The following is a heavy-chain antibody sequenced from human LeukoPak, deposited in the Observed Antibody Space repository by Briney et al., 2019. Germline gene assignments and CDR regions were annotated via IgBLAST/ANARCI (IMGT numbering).Heavy chain of an antibody. J-gene: IGHJ4*02. D-gene: IGHD3-22*01. V-gene: IGHV1-2*02. Sequence: ASVKVSCKASGYTFTGYYMHWVRQAPGQGLEWMGWINPNTGGTNYAQKFQGRVTMTRDTSISTAYMELSRLRSDDTAVYYCARVGATYYYDSSGYAHFDYWGQGTLVTVSS. CDR3: ARVGATYYYDSSGYAHFDY. CDR1: GYTFTGYY. CDR2: INPNTGGT.